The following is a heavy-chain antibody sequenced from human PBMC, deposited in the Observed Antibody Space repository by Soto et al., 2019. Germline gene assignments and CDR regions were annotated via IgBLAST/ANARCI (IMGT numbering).Heavy chain of an antibody. D-gene: IGHD1-1*01. V-gene: IGHV4-4*07. CDR1: GSSISGFY. CDR3: VRDGTKTLRDWFDP. CDR2: IYATGTT. Sequence: ETLSLTCTVSGSSISGFYWSWIRKSAGKGLGWIGRIYATGTTDYNPSLKSRVMMSVDTSKKQFSLKLRSVTAADTAVYYCVRDGTKTLRDWFDPWGQGISVTVSS. J-gene: IGHJ5*02.